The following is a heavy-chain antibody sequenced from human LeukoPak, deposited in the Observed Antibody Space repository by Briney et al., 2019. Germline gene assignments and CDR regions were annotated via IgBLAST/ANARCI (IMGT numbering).Heavy chain of an antibody. CDR3: ARDLDRTGFLEWLSYYYYYSMDV. V-gene: IGHV3-7*01. J-gene: IGHJ6*03. CDR2: IKQDGSEK. CDR1: GFTFSSYW. D-gene: IGHD3-3*01. Sequence: GGSLRLSCAASGFTFSSYWMSWVRQAPGKGLEWVANIKQDGSEKYYVDSVKGRFTISRDNAKNSLYLQMNSMSAEDTAVYYCARDLDRTGFLEWLSYYYYYSMDVWGKGTTVTVSS.